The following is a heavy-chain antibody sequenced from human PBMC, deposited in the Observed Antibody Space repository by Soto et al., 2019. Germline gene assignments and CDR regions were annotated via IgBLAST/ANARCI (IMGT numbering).Heavy chain of an antibody. CDR3: ASSSSWYENWFDP. V-gene: IGHV4-30-2*01. CDR1: GGSISSGGYS. Sequence: SETLSITCAVSGGSISSGGYSWSWIRQPPGKGLQWIGYIYHSGSTYYNPSLKSRVTISVDRSKNQFSLKLSSVTAADTAVYYCASSSSWYENWFDPWGQGTLVTVSS. CDR2: IYHSGST. J-gene: IGHJ5*02. D-gene: IGHD6-13*01.